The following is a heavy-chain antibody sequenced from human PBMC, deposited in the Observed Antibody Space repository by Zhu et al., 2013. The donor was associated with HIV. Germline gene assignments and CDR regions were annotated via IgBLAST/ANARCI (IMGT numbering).Heavy chain of an antibody. CDR3: ATNPCSGGSCYSGRSYYYGMDV. D-gene: IGHD2-15*01. V-gene: IGHV1-69*01. J-gene: IGHJ6*02. Sequence: QVQLVQSGAEVKKPGSSVKVSCKASGGTFSSYAISWVRQAPGQGLEWMGGIIPIFGTANYAQKLQGRVTITADESTSTAYMELSSLRSEDTAVYYCATNPCSGGSCYSGRSYYYGMDVWGQGTTVTVSS. CDR2: IIPIFGTA. CDR1: GGTFSSYA.